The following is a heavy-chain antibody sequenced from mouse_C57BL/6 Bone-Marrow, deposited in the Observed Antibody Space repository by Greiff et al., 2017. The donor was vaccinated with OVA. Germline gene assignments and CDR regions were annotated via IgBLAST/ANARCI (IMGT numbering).Heavy chain of an antibody. V-gene: IGHV1-22*01. D-gene: IGHD2-3*01. CDR1: GYTFTDYN. CDR2: INPNNGGT. CDR3: AREVIYDGYSYAMDY. J-gene: IGHJ4*01. Sequence: VQLQQSGPELVKPGASVKMSCKASGYTFTDYNMHWVKQSHGKSLEWIGYINPNNGGTSYNQKFKGKATLTVNKSSSTAYMELRSLTSEDSAVYYCAREVIYDGYSYAMDYWGQGTSVTVSS.